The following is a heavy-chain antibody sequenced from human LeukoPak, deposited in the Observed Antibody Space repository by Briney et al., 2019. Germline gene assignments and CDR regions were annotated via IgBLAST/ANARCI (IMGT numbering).Heavy chain of an antibody. CDR1: GASTDRRVSTNSYY. CDR3: ATNSSGSALDY. CDR2: IYNIGSV. Sequence: SETLSLTCTVSGASTDRRVSTNSYYWSWIRQFPAKGLEWIGNIYNIGSVTYKPSLRSRVTMSIDMSKKQLSLRLTSVTAADTAVYFCATNSSGSALDYWGQGILVTVSS. V-gene: IGHV4-61*05. J-gene: IGHJ4*02. D-gene: IGHD3-22*01.